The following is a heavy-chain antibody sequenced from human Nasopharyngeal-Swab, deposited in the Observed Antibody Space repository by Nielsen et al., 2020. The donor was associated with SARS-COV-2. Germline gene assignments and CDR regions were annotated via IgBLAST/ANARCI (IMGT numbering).Heavy chain of an antibody. CDR1: GFSFSNYW. J-gene: IGHJ4*02. Sequence: GESLKISCRASGFSFSNYWMHWVRQSPGAGLVWVSRTDENARITNYADSVNGRFTISRDNAQNTLYLQMHGLKAEDTAFYYCVRDLAGAYGSWGQGTLVTVSS. V-gene: IGHV3-74*01. CDR3: VRDLAGAYGS. D-gene: IGHD4-17*01. CDR2: TDENARIT.